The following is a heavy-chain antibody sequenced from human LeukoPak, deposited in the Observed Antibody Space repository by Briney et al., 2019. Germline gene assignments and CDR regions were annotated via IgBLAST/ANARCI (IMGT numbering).Heavy chain of an antibody. Sequence: ASVTVSCKASGYTFTGYYMHWVRQAPGQRLGWMGWINPTRGDTNYAQKFQGRVTMTRDTSISTAYMELSRLRSDDTAVYYCARDVRGVTMIVVVRGGYYFDYWGQGTLVTVSS. CDR1: GYTFTGYY. J-gene: IGHJ4*02. D-gene: IGHD3-22*01. CDR3: ARDVRGVTMIVVVRGGYYFDY. V-gene: IGHV1-2*02. CDR2: INPTRGDT.